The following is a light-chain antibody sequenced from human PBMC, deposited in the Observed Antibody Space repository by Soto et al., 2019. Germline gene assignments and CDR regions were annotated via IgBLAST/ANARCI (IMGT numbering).Light chain of an antibody. CDR3: QSYDGSLYV. CDR1: SSNIGAGYD. J-gene: IGLJ1*01. CDR2: GNS. Sequence: QSVLTQPPSVSGAPGQSDTISCTGSSSNIGAGYDVHWYQQFPGAAPKLLIYGNSNRPSGVPDRFSGSKSGTSASLAISGLLAEDEADYYCQSYDGSLYVFGSGTKLTVL. V-gene: IGLV1-40*01.